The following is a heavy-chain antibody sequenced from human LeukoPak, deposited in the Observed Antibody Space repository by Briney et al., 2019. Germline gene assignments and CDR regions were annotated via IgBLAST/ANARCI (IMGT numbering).Heavy chain of an antibody. D-gene: IGHD3-22*01. V-gene: IGHV4-39*01. CDR3: AITSSGYYCGSFDP. CDR1: GGSISSSSYY. CDR2: IYYSGST. J-gene: IGHJ5*02. Sequence: SETLSLTCTVSGGSISSSSYYWGWIRQPPGKGLEWIGSIYYSGSTYYNPSLKSRVTISVDTSKNQFSLKLSSVTAADTAVYYCAITSSGYYCGSFDPWGQGTLVTVSS.